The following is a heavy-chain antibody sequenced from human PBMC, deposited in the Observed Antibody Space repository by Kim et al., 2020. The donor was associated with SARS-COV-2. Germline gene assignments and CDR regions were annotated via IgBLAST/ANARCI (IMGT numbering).Heavy chain of an antibody. D-gene: IGHD3-9*01. Sequence: GGSLRLSCAASGFIFSSYAMHWVRQAPGKGLEWVAVISYDGSNKYYADSVKGRFTISRDNSKNTLYLQMNSLRAEDTAVYYCARVKGGYYDILTGYYKGYYYYGMDVWGQGTTVTVSS. CDR2: ISYDGSNK. J-gene: IGHJ6*02. CDR1: GFIFSSYA. V-gene: IGHV3-30*04. CDR3: ARVKGGYYDILTGYYKGYYYYGMDV.